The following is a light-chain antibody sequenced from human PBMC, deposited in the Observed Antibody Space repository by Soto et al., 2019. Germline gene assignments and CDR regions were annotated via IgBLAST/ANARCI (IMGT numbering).Light chain of an antibody. J-gene: IGLJ1*01. Sequence: QSVLTQPASVSGSPGQSITISCTGTSSDVGAYNYVSWYQQHPGKAPKLIIYDVNNRPSGVSTRFSGSKSGDTASLTISGLQTEDEADYHCSSYTSSGTYVFGTGTKVTVL. CDR3: SSYTSSGTYV. CDR2: DVN. CDR1: SSDVGAYNY. V-gene: IGLV2-14*01.